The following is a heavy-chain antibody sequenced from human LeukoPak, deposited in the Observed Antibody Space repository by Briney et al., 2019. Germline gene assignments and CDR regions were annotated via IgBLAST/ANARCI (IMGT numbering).Heavy chain of an antibody. V-gene: IGHV1-24*01. CDR2: FDPEDGET. J-gene: IGHJ3*02. CDR3: ATTRGGWYVAAFDI. CDR1: GYTLTELS. D-gene: IGHD2-15*01. Sequence: ASVKVSCKVSGYTLTELSMHWVRQAPGKGLEWMGGFDPEDGETIYAQKFQGRVTMAEDTSTDTAYMELSSLRSEDTAVYYCATTRGGWYVAAFDIWGQGTMVTVSS.